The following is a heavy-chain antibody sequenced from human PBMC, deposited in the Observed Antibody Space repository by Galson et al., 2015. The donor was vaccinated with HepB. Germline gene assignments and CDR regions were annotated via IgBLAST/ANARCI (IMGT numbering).Heavy chain of an antibody. Sequence: SLRLSCAASGFSFTTYTMHWVRQAPGKGLECVAIILYNGINKDYADSVKGRFTISRDTSRSTLYLQINSLRPEDTAVYYCARGRQNTDRGGIYSGLDVWGQGTTVTLSS. CDR1: GFSFTTYT. CDR2: ILYNGINK. D-gene: IGHD5-18*01. V-gene: IGHV3-30-3*01. CDR3: ARGRQNTDRGGIYSGLDV. J-gene: IGHJ6*02.